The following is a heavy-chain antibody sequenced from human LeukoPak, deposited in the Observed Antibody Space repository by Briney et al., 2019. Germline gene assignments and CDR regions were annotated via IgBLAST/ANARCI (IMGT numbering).Heavy chain of an antibody. V-gene: IGHV4-59*04. J-gene: IGHJ4*02. CDR1: GGSMSDYY. Sequence: SETLSLTCTVSGGSMSDYYWSWIRQPPGKGLEWIATIHHSGVTYYNPSLKSRVTMSVDTSKNQFSLKLGSVTAASTAVYYCARYTANTAGYSFDFWGQGALVTVSS. CDR3: ARYTANTAGYSFDF. D-gene: IGHD3-22*01. CDR2: IHHSGVT.